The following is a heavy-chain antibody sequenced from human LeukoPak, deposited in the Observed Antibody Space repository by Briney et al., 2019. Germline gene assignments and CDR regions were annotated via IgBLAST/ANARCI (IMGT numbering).Heavy chain of an antibody. J-gene: IGHJ4*02. D-gene: IGHD6-19*01. CDR2: ISSSGSTI. V-gene: IGHV3-48*03. CDR3: ARDGSGWYVGVDY. CDR1: GFTFSSYE. Sequence: GGSLRLSCAAYGFTFSSYEMNWVRQAPGKGLEWVSYISSSGSTIYYADSVKGRFTISRDNAKNSLYLQMNSLRAEDTAVYYCARDGSGWYVGVDYWGQGTLVTVSS.